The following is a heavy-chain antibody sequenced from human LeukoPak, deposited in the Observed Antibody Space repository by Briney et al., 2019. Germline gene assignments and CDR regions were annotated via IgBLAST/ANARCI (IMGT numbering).Heavy chain of an antibody. CDR2: ISAYNGNT. J-gene: IGHJ4*02. CDR1: GYTFTSYG. CDR3: ARQREMWGDFDY. Sequence: ASVKVSCKAPGYTFTSYGISWVRQAPGQGLEWMGWISAYNGNTNYAQKLQGRDTMTTDTSTSTAYMELRSLRSDDTAVYYCARQREMWGDFDYWGQGTLVTVSS. V-gene: IGHV1-18*01. D-gene: IGHD3-16*01.